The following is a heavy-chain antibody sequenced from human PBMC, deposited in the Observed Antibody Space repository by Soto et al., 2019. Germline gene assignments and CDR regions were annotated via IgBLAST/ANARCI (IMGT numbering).Heavy chain of an antibody. CDR2: IIPRFGAT. CDR3: ARGDDWNYNWFDP. D-gene: IGHD1-7*01. V-gene: IGHV1-69*06. CDR1: GGTVSRYA. Sequence: GASGKDCGEASGGTVSRYALSWVRQAPVQGLEWMGRIIPRFGATDYAQKFQGRVTITAEKSTSTDYMELSSLRSEDTAVYYCARGDDWNYNWFDPWGQGTLVTVSS. J-gene: IGHJ5*02.